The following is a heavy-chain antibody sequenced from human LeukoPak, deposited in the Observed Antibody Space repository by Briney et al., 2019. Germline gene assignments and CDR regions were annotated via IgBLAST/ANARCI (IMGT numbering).Heavy chain of an antibody. D-gene: IGHD6-6*01. Sequence: PSETLSLTCTVSGGSISSYYWSWIRQPPGKGLEGIGYIYYSGSTNYNPSLKSRVTISVDTSKNQFSLKLSSVTAADTAVYYCARNGIAARASYYYYYYMDVWGKGTTVTVSS. CDR2: IYYSGST. J-gene: IGHJ6*03. CDR3: ARNGIAARASYYYYYYMDV. CDR1: GGSISSYY. V-gene: IGHV4-59*01.